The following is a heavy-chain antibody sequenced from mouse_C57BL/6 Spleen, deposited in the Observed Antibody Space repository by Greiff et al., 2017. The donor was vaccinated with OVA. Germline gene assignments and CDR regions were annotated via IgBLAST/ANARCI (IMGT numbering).Heavy chain of an antibody. Sequence: QVQLQQPGAELVMPGASVKLSCKASGYTFTSYWMHWVKQRPGQGLEWIGEIDPSDSYTNYNQKFKGKSTLTVDKSSSTAYMQLSSLTSEDSAVYYCARTGLGPRYFDYWGQGTTLTVSS. J-gene: IGHJ2*01. D-gene: IGHD3-3*01. V-gene: IGHV1-69*01. CDR1: GYTFTSYW. CDR3: ARTGLGPRYFDY. CDR2: IDPSDSYT.